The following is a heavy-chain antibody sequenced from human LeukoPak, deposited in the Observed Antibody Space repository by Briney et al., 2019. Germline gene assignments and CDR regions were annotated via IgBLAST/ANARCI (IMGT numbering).Heavy chain of an antibody. J-gene: IGHJ4*02. CDR1: GYSFTSYW. Sequence: GEPLKISCKGAGYSFTSYWFGWVRQMPGKGLEWMGTIYPGDSDTRYSPSFQGQVTISADKSISTAYLQWSSLKASDTAMYYCARRYCSSTSCQYYFDYWGQGTLVTVSS. D-gene: IGHD2-2*01. V-gene: IGHV5-51*01. CDR3: ARRYCSSTSCQYYFDY. CDR2: IYPGDSDT.